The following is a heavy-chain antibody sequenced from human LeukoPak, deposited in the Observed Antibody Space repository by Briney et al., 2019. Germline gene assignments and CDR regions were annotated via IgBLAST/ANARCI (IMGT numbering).Heavy chain of an antibody. J-gene: IGHJ4*02. D-gene: IGHD4-17*01. V-gene: IGHV3-33*06. CDR1: GFTFSNYG. CDR3: AKVGHGDYYLDY. Sequence: GRSLRLSCAASGFTFSNYGMHWVRQAPGKGLEWVAVIWYDGSNKYYADSVKGRFAISRDNSKNTLYLQMNSLRAEDTAVYYCAKVGHGDYYLDYWGQGTLVTVSS. CDR2: IWYDGSNK.